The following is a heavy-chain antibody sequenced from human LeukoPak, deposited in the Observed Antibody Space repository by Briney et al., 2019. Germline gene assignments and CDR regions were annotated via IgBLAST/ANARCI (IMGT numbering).Heavy chain of an antibody. CDR2: VNRDGSST. J-gene: IGHJ5*02. CDR1: GFTFSSYW. CDR3: ARVDCSSTSCYICFDP. V-gene: IGHV3-74*01. Sequence: PGGSLRLSCAASGFTFSSYWMHWVRQAPGKGLLWVSRVNRDGSSTNYADSVKGRFTISRDNAKNTVYLQMNSLRAEDTDVYYCARVDCSSTSCYICFDPWGQGTLVTVSS. D-gene: IGHD2-2*02.